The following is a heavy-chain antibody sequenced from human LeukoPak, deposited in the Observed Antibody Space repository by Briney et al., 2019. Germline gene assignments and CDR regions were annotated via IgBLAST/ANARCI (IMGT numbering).Heavy chain of an antibody. CDR3: ARGYSNYAP. V-gene: IGHV4-34*01. Sequence: SETLSLTCAVYGGSFSGYYWSWIRQPPGKGLEWIGEINHSGSTNYNPSLTSRVTISVDTSKNQFSLKLSSVTAADTAVYYCARGYSNYAPWGQGTLVTVSS. CDR1: GGSFSGYY. CDR2: INHSGST. D-gene: IGHD4-11*01. J-gene: IGHJ5*02.